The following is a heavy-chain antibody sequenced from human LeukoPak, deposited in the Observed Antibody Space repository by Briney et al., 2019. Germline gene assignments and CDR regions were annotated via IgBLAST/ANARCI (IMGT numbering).Heavy chain of an antibody. CDR1: GGSLSSYY. CDR2: IYDRGST. CDR3: ARGRTFDN. V-gene: IGHV4-59*01. Sequence: PPETLSLTCTVSGGSLSSYYWSWIRQPPGKGLEWIGNIYDRGSTKYNPSLKSRVTISVDTSKRQFSPRLSSVTAADTAVYYCARGRTFDNWGQGTLVTVSS. J-gene: IGHJ4*02.